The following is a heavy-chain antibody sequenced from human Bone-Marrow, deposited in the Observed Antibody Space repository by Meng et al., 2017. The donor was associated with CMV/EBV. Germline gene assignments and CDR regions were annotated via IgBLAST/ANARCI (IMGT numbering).Heavy chain of an antibody. Sequence: LTCVVSCLSVSSRNWWSWVRQPPGKGLEWIGEIYHSGSTNYNPSLKSRVTISVDKSKNQFSLNLSSVTAADTAVYYCARRYSGSYWGWGQGTLVTVSS. D-gene: IGHD1-26*01. V-gene: IGHV4-4*02. CDR2: IYHSGST. J-gene: IGHJ4*02. CDR1: CLSVSSRNW. CDR3: ARRYSGSYWG.